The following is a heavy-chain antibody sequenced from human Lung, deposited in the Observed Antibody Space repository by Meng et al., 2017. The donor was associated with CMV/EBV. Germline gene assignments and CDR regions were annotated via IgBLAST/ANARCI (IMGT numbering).Heavy chain of an antibody. CDR1: GFTFSSYS. V-gene: IGHV3-21*01. Sequence: GESLKISCAASGFTFSSYSINWVRQAPGKGLEWVSSISSRSSYIYYADSVKGRFTISRDNAKNSLYLQMNSLRAEDTAVYYCAREFCSSSSCYPPDVWGQGTXVTV. D-gene: IGHD2-2*01. J-gene: IGHJ6*02. CDR2: ISSRSSYI. CDR3: AREFCSSSSCYPPDV.